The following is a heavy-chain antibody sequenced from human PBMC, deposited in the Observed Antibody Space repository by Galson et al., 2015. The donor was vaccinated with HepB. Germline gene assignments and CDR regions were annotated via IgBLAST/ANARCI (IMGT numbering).Heavy chain of an antibody. V-gene: IGHV4-39*01. CDR3: ARQGRVEVGTTTHLDN. J-gene: IGHJ4*02. CDR1: GGSISNNNYF. Sequence: TLSLTCTVSGGSISNNNYFWGWVRQPPGKGLEWIGNIYYSGTTYYNPSLKSRVTISVDTSKNHFSLSLRSVTATDTAVYYCARQGRVEVGTTTHLDNWGQGTLVTVSS. D-gene: IGHD1-26*01. CDR2: IYYSGTT.